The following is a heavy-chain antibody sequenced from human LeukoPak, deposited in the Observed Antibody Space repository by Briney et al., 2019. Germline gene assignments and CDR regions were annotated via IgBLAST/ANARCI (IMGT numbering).Heavy chain of an antibody. D-gene: IGHD6-19*01. V-gene: IGHV2-5*02. CDR3: ALLGGGGSGWYFDY. CDR2: IYWDDDK. Sequence: ESGPTLVNPTQTLTLTCTFSGFSLSTSGVGVGWIRQPPGKALERLALIYWDDDKRYSPSLKSRLTITKDTSKNQVVLTMTNMDPVDTATYYCALLGGGGSGWYFDYWGQGTLVTVSS. J-gene: IGHJ4*02. CDR1: GFSLSTSGVG.